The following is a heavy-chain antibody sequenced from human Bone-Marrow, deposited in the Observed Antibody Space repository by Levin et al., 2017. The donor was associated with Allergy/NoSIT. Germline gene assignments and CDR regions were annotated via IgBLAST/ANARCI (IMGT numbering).Heavy chain of an antibody. CDR2: ISGSGGST. J-gene: IGHJ4*02. CDR1: GFTFSSYA. CDR3: AKHPNDIVLMVYPNYFDY. Sequence: PGGSLRLSCAASGFTFSSYAMSWVRQAPGKGLEWVSAISGSGGSTYYADSVKGRFTISRDNSKNTLYLQMNSLRAEDTAVYYCAKHPNDIVLMVYPNYFDYWGQGTLVTVSS. D-gene: IGHD2-8*01. V-gene: IGHV3-23*01.